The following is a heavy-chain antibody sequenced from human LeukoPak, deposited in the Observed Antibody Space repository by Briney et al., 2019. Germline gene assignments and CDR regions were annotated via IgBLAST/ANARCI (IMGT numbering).Heavy chain of an antibody. CDR2: INHSGST. CDR3: ASADIVVVPSAMPIFGY. D-gene: IGHD2-2*01. CDR1: GGSFSDYY. Sequence: SETLSLTCAVYGGSFSDYYWSWIRQPTGKGLEWIGEINHSGSTNYNPSLKSRVTISVDTSKNQFSLKLSSVTAADTAVYYCASADIVVVPSAMPIFGYWGQGTLVTVSS. V-gene: IGHV4-34*01. J-gene: IGHJ4*02.